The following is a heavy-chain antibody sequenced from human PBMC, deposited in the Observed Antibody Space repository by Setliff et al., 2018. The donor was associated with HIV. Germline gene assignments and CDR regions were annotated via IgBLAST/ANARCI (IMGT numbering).Heavy chain of an antibody. CDR1: GGSITSSGYY. CDR3: VSSWYWDFDF. V-gene: IGHV4-39*01. D-gene: IGHD6-13*01. Sequence: LSLTCIVSGGSITSSGYYWGWIRQPPGKGLEWIGSVYYSGTTYYNPSLKSRLTISVVTSKNQFSLNLTSVTAADTAVYYCVSSWYWDFDFWGQGAQVTVSS. CDR2: VYYSGTT. J-gene: IGHJ4*02.